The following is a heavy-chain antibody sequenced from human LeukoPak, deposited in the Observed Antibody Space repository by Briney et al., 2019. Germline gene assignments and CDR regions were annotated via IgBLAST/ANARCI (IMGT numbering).Heavy chain of an antibody. CDR2: ILPIFRTT. CDR1: GGSFFINYP. J-gene: IGHJ5*02. Sequence: SVKVSCKASGGSFFINYPISWVRQAPGQGLEWMGGILPIFRTTTYAQKFQGRVTITTDESTRTFYMELGSLKSEDTAVYYCARGAGGYQLPHNWFDPWGQGTLVTVSS. CDR3: ARGAGGYQLPHNWFDP. V-gene: IGHV1-69*05. D-gene: IGHD2-2*01.